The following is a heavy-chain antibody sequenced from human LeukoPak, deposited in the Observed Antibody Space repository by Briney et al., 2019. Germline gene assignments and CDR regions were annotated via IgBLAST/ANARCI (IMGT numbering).Heavy chain of an antibody. D-gene: IGHD3-10*01. CDR1: GFTFSSDA. Sequence: GRSLRLSCAASGFTFSSDAMHWVRQAPGKGLVWVSYINIDERITGYADSVKGRFTISRDNAKNTLYLRMNSLRAEDTAIYYCFREGGDWGQGTLVTVSS. CDR2: INIDERIT. J-gene: IGHJ4*02. CDR3: FREGGD. V-gene: IGHV3-74*01.